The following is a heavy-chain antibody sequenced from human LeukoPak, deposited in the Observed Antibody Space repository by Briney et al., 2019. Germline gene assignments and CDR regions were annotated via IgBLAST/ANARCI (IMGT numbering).Heavy chain of an antibody. Sequence: GESLKISCKGSGYSFTSYWIGWVRQMPGKGLEWVGIISFGDSDSRYSPSIQGQVTISVDKFINTAYLQWSSLKASDTAMYFCATARPHRGFDVWGQGTMVTVSS. CDR1: GYSFTSYW. J-gene: IGHJ3*01. V-gene: IGHV5-51*01. CDR2: ISFGDSDS. CDR3: ATARPHRGFDV.